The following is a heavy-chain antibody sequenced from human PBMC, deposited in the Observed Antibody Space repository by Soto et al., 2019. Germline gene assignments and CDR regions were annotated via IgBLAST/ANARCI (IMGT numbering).Heavy chain of an antibody. Sequence: GASVKVCCKASGYTFTSYGISWVRQAPGQGLEWMGWISAYNGNTNYAQKLQGRVTMTTDTSTSTAYMELRSLRSDDTAVYYCARFLYSSGWFTTLNYYYYGMDVWGQGTTVTVSS. V-gene: IGHV1-18*01. J-gene: IGHJ6*02. CDR3: ARFLYSSGWFTTLNYYYYGMDV. CDR2: ISAYNGNT. D-gene: IGHD6-19*01. CDR1: GYTFTSYG.